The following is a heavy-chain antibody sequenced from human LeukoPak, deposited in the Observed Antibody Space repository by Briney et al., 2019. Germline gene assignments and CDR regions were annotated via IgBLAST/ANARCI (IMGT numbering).Heavy chain of an antibody. D-gene: IGHD3-10*01. CDR2: VSPTSGKT. Sequence: ASVKVSCKASGYTFTNYDFNWVRQATGQGLEWFGWVSPTSGKTEYAPKFQGRVTITRDASLSTVYLDLNSLTSEDTAVYYCARGRVVWFGAGWYYDLWGPGTLVTVSS. V-gene: IGHV1-8*01. J-gene: IGHJ2*01. CDR3: ARGRVVWFGAGWYYDL. CDR1: GYTFTNYD.